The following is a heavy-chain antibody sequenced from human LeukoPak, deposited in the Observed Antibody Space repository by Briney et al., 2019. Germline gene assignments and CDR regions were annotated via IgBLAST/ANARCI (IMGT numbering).Heavy chain of an antibody. CDR3: ARVVTPYYYYGMDV. V-gene: IGHV3-23*01. J-gene: IGHJ6*02. CDR2: ISGSGGST. CDR1: GFTFSSYA. Sequence: GSLRLSCAASGFTFSSYAMSWVRQAPGKGLEWVSAISGSGGSTYYADSVKGRFTISRDSAKNSLYLQMSSLRAEDTAVYYCARVVTPYYYYGMDVWGQGTTVTVSS. D-gene: IGHD3-10*01.